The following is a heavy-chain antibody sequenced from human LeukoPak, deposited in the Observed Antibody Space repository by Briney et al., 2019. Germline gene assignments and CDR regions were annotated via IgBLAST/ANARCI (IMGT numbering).Heavy chain of an antibody. J-gene: IGHJ4*02. Sequence: GGSLRLSCEASGFTFSNYAMHWVRRAPGKGLEWVALISYDGSTKHYADSVKGRFTISTDNSKNTLSLQINSLRSEDTAVYYCAKDLHYYGPGSSPQYWGQGTLVTVSS. CDR1: GFTFSNYA. V-gene: IGHV3-30*18. D-gene: IGHD3-10*01. CDR3: AKDLHYYGPGSSPQY. CDR2: ISYDGSTK.